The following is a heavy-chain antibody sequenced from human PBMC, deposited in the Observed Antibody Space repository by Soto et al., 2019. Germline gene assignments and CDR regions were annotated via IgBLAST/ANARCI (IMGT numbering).Heavy chain of an antibody. V-gene: IGHV1-18*01. D-gene: IGHD4-17*01. Sequence: GASVKVSCKASGYTFTSYGISWVRQAPGQGLEWMGWISAYNGNTSYAQKLQGRVTMTTDTSTSTAHMELRSLRSDDTAVYYCAMSGYGDPFQHWGQGTLVTVSS. J-gene: IGHJ1*01. CDR2: ISAYNGNT. CDR1: GYTFTSYG. CDR3: AMSGYGDPFQH.